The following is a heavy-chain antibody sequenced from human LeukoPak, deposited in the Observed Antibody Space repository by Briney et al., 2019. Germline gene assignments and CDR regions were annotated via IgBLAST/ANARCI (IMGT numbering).Heavy chain of an antibody. D-gene: IGHD4-17*01. CDR2: MNPNSGNT. Sequence: ASVKVSCKASGGTFSSYAISWVRQATGQGLEWMGWMNPNSGNTGYAQKFQGRVTITRNTSISTAYMELSSLRSEDTAVYYCARRVDYGDYYDYWGQGTLVTVSS. V-gene: IGHV1-8*03. CDR3: ARRVDYGDYYDY. CDR1: GGTFSSYA. J-gene: IGHJ4*02.